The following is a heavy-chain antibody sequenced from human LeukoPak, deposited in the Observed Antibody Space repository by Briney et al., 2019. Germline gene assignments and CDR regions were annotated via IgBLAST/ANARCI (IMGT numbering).Heavy chain of an antibody. V-gene: IGHV1-69*13. CDR3: ARDRVSPMGFDP. CDR2: IIPIFGTA. J-gene: IGHJ5*02. D-gene: IGHD5-24*01. Sequence: GASVKVSCKASGGTFSSYAISWVRQAPGQGLEWMGGIIPIFGTANYAQKFQGRVTITADESTSTAYMELSSLRSEDTAVYYCARDRVSPMGFDPWGQGTLVTVSS. CDR1: GGTFSSYA.